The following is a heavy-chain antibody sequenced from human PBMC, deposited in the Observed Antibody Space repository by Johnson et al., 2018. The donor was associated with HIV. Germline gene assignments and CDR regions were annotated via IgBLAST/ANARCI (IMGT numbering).Heavy chain of an antibody. V-gene: IGHV3-30-3*01. CDR2: ISYDGSNK. Sequence: QVQLVESGGGVVQPGRSLRLSCAASGFTFSSYAMHWVRQAPGKGLEWVTLISYDGSNKYYADSVKGRFTISRDNAKNSLYLQMNSLRAEDTAVYYCARDPFWLKAFDIWGQGTMVTVSS. CDR1: GFTFSSYA. D-gene: IGHD3-22*01. J-gene: IGHJ3*02. CDR3: ARDPFWLKAFDI.